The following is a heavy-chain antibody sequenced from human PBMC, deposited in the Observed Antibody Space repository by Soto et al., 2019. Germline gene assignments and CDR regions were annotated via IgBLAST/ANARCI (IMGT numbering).Heavy chain of an antibody. V-gene: IGHV3-30*18. CDR3: AKEYGSSRLSPDFDY. Sequence: QGQLVESGGGVVQPGRSLRLSCAASGFTFSSYGMHWVRQAPGKGLEWVAVISYDGSNKYYADSVKGRFTISRDNSKNTLYLQMNSLRAEDTAVYYCAKEYGSSRLSPDFDYWGQGTLVTVSS. J-gene: IGHJ4*02. D-gene: IGHD6-13*01. CDR2: ISYDGSNK. CDR1: GFTFSSYG.